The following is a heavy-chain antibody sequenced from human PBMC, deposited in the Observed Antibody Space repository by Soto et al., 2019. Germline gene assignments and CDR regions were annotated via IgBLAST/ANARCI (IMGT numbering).Heavy chain of an antibody. CDR2: ISGSGGST. CDR3: AKDVNYAFWSGQDHMDV. CDR1: GFTISSYA. V-gene: IGHV3-23*01. Sequence: GGSLRLSCTASGFTISSYAMTWVRQAPGKGLEWVSAISGSGGSTYYADSVKGRFTISRDNSKNTLSLQMNSLRAEDTAVYYCAKDVNYAFWSGQDHMDVWGKGTTVTVSS. J-gene: IGHJ6*03. D-gene: IGHD3-3*01.